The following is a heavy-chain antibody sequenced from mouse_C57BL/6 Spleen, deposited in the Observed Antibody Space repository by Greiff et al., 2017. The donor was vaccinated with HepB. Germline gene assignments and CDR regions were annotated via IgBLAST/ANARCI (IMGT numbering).Heavy chain of an antibody. Sequence: EVKLMESGPGLVKPSQSLSLTCSVTGYSITSGYYWNWIRQFPGNKLEWMGYISYDGSNNYNPSLKNRISITRDTSKNQFFLKLNSVTTEDTATYYCARDYDYDLYYFDYWGQGTTLTVSS. V-gene: IGHV3-6*01. D-gene: IGHD2-4*01. CDR1: GYSITSGYY. CDR2: ISYDGSN. CDR3: ARDYDYDLYYFDY. J-gene: IGHJ2*01.